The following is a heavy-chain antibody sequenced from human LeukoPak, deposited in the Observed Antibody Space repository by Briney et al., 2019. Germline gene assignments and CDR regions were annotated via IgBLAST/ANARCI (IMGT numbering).Heavy chain of an antibody. CDR1: GYTFTGYY. V-gene: IGHV1-2*02. CDR3: ARVPYDILTGSPFDY. Sequence: ASVKVSCKASGYTFTGYYMHWVRQAPGQGLEWMGWINPNSGGTNYAQKFQGRVTMTRDTSISTAYMELSRLRSDDTAVYYCARVPYDILTGSPFDYWGQGTLVTVPS. CDR2: INPNSGGT. J-gene: IGHJ4*02. D-gene: IGHD3-9*01.